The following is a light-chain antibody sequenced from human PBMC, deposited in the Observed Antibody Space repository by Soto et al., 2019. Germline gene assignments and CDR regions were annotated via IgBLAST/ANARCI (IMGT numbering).Light chain of an antibody. CDR2: AAS. J-gene: IGKJ2*01. Sequence: DIQMTQSPSSLSASVGDRVTITCRASQSISYYLSWYQLKPGKVPKLLISAASSLQSGVPSRFSGSGSGTEFTLTISSLQPEDFATYYCQQSSSIPRTFGQGTKLEIK. V-gene: IGKV1-39*01. CDR3: QQSSSIPRT. CDR1: QSISYY.